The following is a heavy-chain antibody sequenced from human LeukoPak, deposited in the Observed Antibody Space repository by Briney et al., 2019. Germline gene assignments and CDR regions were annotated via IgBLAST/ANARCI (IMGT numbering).Heavy chain of an antibody. J-gene: IGHJ4*01. CDR3: ARAPGITMIVV. D-gene: IGHD3-22*01. CDR1: GGSFSGYY. Sequence: SETLSLTCAVYGGSFSGYYWSWIRHPPGKGLEWIGEINNSVSTNYNPSLKSRVTISVDTCKNQFSLKLGSVTAADTAVYYCARAPGITMIVVWGEGSLVSVSS. CDR2: INNSVST. V-gene: IGHV4-34*01.